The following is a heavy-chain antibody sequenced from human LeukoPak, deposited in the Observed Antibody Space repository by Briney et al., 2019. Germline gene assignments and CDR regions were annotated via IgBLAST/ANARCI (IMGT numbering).Heavy chain of an antibody. CDR2: ISGSGGST. J-gene: IGHJ3*02. CDR1: GFTFSSYA. V-gene: IGHV3-23*01. Sequence: GGSLRLSCAASGFTFSSYAMSWVRQAPGKGLEWVSAISGSGGSTYYADSVKGRFTVSRDNSKNTLYLQMNSLRAEDTAVYYYAKSDCSSTSCHVRGGFDIWGQGTMVTVSS. D-gene: IGHD2-2*01. CDR3: AKSDCSSTSCHVRGGFDI.